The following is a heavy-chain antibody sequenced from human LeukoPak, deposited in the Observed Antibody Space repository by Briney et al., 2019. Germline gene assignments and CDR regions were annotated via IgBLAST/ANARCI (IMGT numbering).Heavy chain of an antibody. CDR3: AKDRHGDYGLGALDI. CDR2: ISTTGGST. J-gene: IGHJ3*02. CDR1: GFTFTTYA. V-gene: IGHV3-23*01. Sequence: GGSLRLSCAASGFTFTTYALSWVRQAPGKGLEWVSTISTTGGSTYYADSVKGRFTISRDNSKNTLYLQMNSLGAENTALYYCAKDRHGDYGLGALDIWGQGTMVTVSS. D-gene: IGHD4-17*01.